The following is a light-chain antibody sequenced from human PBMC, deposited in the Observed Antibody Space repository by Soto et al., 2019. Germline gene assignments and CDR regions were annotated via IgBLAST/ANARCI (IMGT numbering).Light chain of an antibody. Sequence: ENVLTQSPGTVSLSPGDIATITCRASQSVRSKYLAWYQQKPGQAPRLLIYGASSRPTGIPERVSAFGSGTDFTLTISRLEPDDCALYYFHQYGKSPRTFGQGTKLAI. CDR2: GAS. J-gene: IGKJ1*01. CDR1: QSVRSKY. V-gene: IGKV3-20*01. CDR3: HQYGKSPRT.